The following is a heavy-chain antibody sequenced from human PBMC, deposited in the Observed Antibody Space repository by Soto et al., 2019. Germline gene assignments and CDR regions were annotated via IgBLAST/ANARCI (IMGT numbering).Heavy chain of an antibody. Sequence: QVQLVESGGGVVQPGSSMRLSCAASGFSFKNYACHWVRQAPGKGLEWVALISHNDEPKIFYADSVQGRFTISRDNFKNTVYLQMNSLRDEDTAVYHCARGVRAETYYNAFDYWGQGTQVTASS. V-gene: IGHV3-30-3*01. J-gene: IGHJ4*01. CDR1: GFSFKNYA. CDR3: ARGVRAETYYNAFDY. D-gene: IGHD3-10*01. CDR2: ISHNDEPKI.